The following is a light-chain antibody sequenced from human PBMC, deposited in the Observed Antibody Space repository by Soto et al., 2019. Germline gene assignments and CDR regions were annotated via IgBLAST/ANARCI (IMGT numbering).Light chain of an antibody. CDR1: SSNIGRNA. Sequence: QSVLTQPPSASGSPGQRVTISCSGSSSNIGRNAVNWYQQLPGTVPKLLIYGNYQRPSGVPDRFSGSESATSASLAISGLQSEDEADYYCAAWDDSVKSWVFGGGTKVTVL. V-gene: IGLV1-44*01. CDR3: AAWDDSVKSWV. J-gene: IGLJ3*02. CDR2: GNY.